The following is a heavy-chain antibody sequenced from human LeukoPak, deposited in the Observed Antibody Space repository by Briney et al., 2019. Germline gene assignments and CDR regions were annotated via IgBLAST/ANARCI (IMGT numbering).Heavy chain of an antibody. J-gene: IGHJ4*02. CDR2: IWYDGSNQ. D-gene: IGHD3-22*01. Sequence: PGGSLRLSCAASGFTFSSYGMHWVRQAPGKGLEWVAVIWYDGSNQDYADSVKGRFTISRDNSKNTLYLQTNSLRAEDTAVYYCARESYYYDSSGYYSYYFDYWGQGTLVTVSS. CDR1: GFTFSSYG. CDR3: ARESYYYDSSGYYSYYFDY. V-gene: IGHV3-33*01.